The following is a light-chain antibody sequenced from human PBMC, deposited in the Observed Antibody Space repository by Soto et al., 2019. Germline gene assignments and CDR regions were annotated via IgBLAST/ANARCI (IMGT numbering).Light chain of an antibody. Sequence: QSALTQPASVSGSPGQSVTISCTGISSDIGHYNYVSWYQHYPGKARKRMIYDVNSRPSGVSNRFSGSKSDNTASLTISGLQAEDEADYYCCSYAISSPRVFGGGTKVTVL. CDR3: CSYAISSPRV. V-gene: IGLV2-14*03. CDR1: SSDIGHYNY. J-gene: IGLJ2*01. CDR2: DVN.